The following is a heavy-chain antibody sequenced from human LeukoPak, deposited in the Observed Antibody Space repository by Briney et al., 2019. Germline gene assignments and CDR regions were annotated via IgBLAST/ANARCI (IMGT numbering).Heavy chain of an antibody. V-gene: IGHV1-8*01. Sequence: ASVKVSCKASGYTFTSYDINWVRQATGQGLEWMGWMNPNSGNTGYAQKFQGRVTMTRNTSISTAYMELSSLRSEDTAVYYCARDPYPHSGVGYYYGMDVWGQGTTVTVSS. CDR3: ARDPYPHSGVGYYYGMDV. CDR2: MNPNSGNT. D-gene: IGHD4-17*01. J-gene: IGHJ6*02. CDR1: GYTFTSYD.